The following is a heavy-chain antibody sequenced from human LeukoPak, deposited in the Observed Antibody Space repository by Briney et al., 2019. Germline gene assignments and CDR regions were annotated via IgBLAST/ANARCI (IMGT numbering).Heavy chain of an antibody. V-gene: IGHV3-23*01. J-gene: IGHJ4*02. CDR1: GFTFSSYA. Sequence: TGGSLRLSCAASGFTFSSYAMSWVRQAPGKGLEWVSAIGSSGTFYADSVKGRSTISRDKSRNTLHLQMNSLRADDTAVYYCAKDSGMRDFHCWGQGTLVTVSS. CDR2: IGSSGT. D-gene: IGHD1-14*01. CDR3: AKDSGMRDFHC.